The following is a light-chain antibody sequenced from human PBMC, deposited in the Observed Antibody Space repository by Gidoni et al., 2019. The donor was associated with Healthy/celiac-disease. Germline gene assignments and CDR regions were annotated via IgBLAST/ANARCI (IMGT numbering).Light chain of an antibody. CDR1: QDISNY. CDR3: QQYDNLPVT. CDR2: DAS. Sequence: DIQMTQSPSSLSASVGDRVTITCQASQDISNYLNWYQQKPGKAPKLLIYDASNLETGVPSRFSGSGSGPDFTFTISSLQPEDIATYYCQQYDNLPVTFGQGTKVEIK. J-gene: IGKJ1*01. V-gene: IGKV1-33*01.